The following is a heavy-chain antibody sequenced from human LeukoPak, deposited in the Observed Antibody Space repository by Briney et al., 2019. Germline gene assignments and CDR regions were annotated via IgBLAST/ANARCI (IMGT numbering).Heavy chain of an antibody. CDR1: GFTFSSYS. Sequence: GESLRLSCAASGFTFSSYSMSWVRQAPGKGLEWVSSISSSSSYIYYADSVKGRFTIPRDDAKNSLYLQMNSLRAEDTAVYYCARSPISENYLDYWGRGTLVTVSS. V-gene: IGHV3-21*01. CDR2: ISSSSSYI. J-gene: IGHJ4*02. CDR3: ARSPISENYLDY.